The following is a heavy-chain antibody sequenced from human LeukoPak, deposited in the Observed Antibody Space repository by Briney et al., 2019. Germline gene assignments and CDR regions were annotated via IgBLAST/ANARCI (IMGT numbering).Heavy chain of an antibody. D-gene: IGHD3-22*01. V-gene: IGHV1-69*13. Sequence: ASVKVCCKASGGTFSSYAISWVRQAPGQGLEWMGGIIPIFGTANYAQKFQGRVTITADESTSTAYMELSSLRSEDTAVYYCARGLKYSSLDYFDYWGQGTLVTVSS. CDR1: GGTFSSYA. CDR3: ARGLKYSSLDYFDY. CDR2: IIPIFGTA. J-gene: IGHJ4*02.